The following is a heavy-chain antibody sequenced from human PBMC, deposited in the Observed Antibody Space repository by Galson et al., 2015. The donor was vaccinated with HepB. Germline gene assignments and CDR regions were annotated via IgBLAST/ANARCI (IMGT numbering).Heavy chain of an antibody. CDR3: ARDYGSNYDFWSGYLGYNWFDP. CDR2: INAGNGNT. CDR1: GYTFTSYA. V-gene: IGHV1-3*01. Sequence: SVKVSCKASGYTFTSYAVHWVRQAPGQRLEWMGWINAGNGNTKYSQKFQGRVTITRDTSASTAYMELSSLRSEDTAVYYCARDYGSNYDFWSGYLGYNWFDPWGQGTLVTVSS. D-gene: IGHD3-3*01. J-gene: IGHJ5*02.